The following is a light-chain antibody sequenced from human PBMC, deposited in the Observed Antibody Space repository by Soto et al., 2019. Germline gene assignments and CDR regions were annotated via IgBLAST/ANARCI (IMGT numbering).Light chain of an antibody. CDR1: QGISNW. V-gene: IGKV1-12*01. Sequence: DIQMTQSPSSVSASVGDSVTITCRASQGISNWLAWYQQQPGKAPKLLIYAASSLQSGVPSRFSGGGSGTHFTLIISSLQPEDFATDYCQQTNTFLPLTFGGGTKVEIK. J-gene: IGKJ4*01. CDR2: AAS. CDR3: QQTNTFLPLT.